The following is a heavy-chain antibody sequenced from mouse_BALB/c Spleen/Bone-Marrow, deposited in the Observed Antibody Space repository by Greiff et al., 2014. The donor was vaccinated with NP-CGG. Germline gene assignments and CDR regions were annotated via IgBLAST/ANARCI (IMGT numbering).Heavy chain of an antibody. CDR2: IYPGNSDT. CDR1: GYTFTSYW. D-gene: IGHD2-4*01. J-gene: IGHJ4*01. CDR3: THDYDYYAMNY. V-gene: IGHV1-5*01. Sequence: VQLQQSGTVLARPGASVKMSCKASGYTFTSYWMHWVKQRPGQGLEWIGAIYPGNSDTGYNQKFKGKAKLTSVTSTSTAYMELSSLTNEDSAVYYCTHDYDYYAMNYWGQGTSVTVSS.